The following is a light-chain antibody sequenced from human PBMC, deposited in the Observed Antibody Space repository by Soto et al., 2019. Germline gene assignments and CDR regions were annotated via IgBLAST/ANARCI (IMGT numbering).Light chain of an antibody. J-gene: IGKJ1*01. CDR1: QSVSSSY. V-gene: IGKV3-20*01. Sequence: EIVLTQSPGTLSLSPGERATLSCRASQSVSSSYLAWYQQKPGQAPRLLSYGASSRATGIPDRFSGSGSWTDFNLAISGLQPEDVAVYYCQQYGSSPPWTSGQGTRVE. CDR3: QQYGSSPPWT. CDR2: GAS.